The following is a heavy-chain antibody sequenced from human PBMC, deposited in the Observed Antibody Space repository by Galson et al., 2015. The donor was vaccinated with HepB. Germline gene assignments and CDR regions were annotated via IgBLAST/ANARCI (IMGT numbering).Heavy chain of an antibody. J-gene: IGHJ5*02. CDR2: IYTSGST. Sequence: LSLTCTVSGGSISSGSYYWSWIRQPAGKGLEWIGRIYTSGSTNYNPSLKSRVTMSVDTSKNQFSLKLSSVTAADTAVYYCARGRLVPAAIWFDPWGQGTLVTVSS. CDR3: ARGRLVPAAIWFDP. CDR1: GGSISSGSYY. D-gene: IGHD2-2*02. V-gene: IGHV4-61*02.